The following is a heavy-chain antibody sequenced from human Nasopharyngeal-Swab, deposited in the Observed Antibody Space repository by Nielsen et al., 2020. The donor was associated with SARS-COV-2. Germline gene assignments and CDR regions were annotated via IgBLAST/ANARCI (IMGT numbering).Heavy chain of an antibody. CDR3: ARGSSVHAFDV. J-gene: IGHJ3*01. CDR2: ISWNSVSI. CDR1: GFTFDDYA. Sequence: SLKMSCAASGFTFDDYAMHWVRQAPGKGLEWVSGISWNSVSIGYADSVKGRFTISRDNSKNTLFLEMDSLRAEDTAVYYCARGSSVHAFDVWGQGTEVTVSS. V-gene: IGHV3-9*01. D-gene: IGHD3-10*01.